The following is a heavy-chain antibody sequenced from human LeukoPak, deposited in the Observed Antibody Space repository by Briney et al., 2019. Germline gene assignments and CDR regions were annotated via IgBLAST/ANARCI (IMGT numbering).Heavy chain of an antibody. CDR2: IYPYTGAT. CDR3: ARDGPAQMVDFDY. CDR1: GYTFSGTGWY. J-gene: IGHJ4*02. D-gene: IGHD3-10*01. V-gene: IGHV1-2*02. Sequence: ASVKVSCKASGYTFSGTGWYLYWLRQAPGQGLECMGWIYPYTGATHYAQKFQGRVAMTRDTSISTAYMELSRPRPDDTAVYYCARDGPAQMVDFDYWGQGTLVSVSS.